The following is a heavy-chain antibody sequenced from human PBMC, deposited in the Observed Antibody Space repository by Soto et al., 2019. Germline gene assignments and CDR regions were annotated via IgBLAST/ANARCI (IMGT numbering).Heavy chain of an antibody. D-gene: IGHD6-13*01. CDR2: IYHSGST. J-gene: IGHJ6*02. Sequence: SDTLSLTCAVPGCSIISSNWWSRVRPRPGKGLECIGEIYHSGSTNYNPSLKSRVTISVDKSKNQFSLKLSSVTAADTAVYYCARTRRVAAVSYYYYYGMDVWGQGTTVS. CDR1: GCSIISSNW. CDR3: ARTRRVAAVSYYYYYGMDV. V-gene: IGHV4-4*02.